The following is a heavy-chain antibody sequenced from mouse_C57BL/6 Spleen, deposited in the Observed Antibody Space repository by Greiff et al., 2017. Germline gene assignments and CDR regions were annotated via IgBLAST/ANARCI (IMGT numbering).Heavy chain of an antibody. D-gene: IGHD1-1*01. J-gene: IGHJ1*03. CDR1: GYTFTSYW. Sequence: QVQLKQPGAELVKPGASVKLSCKASGYTFTSYWMHWVKQRPGQGLEWIGMIHPDSGSTNYNEKFKSKATLTVDKSSSTAYMQFSSLTSEDSAVYYGARYYGSSYWYYEGWGTGTTVTVSS. CDR3: ARYYGSSYWYYEG. CDR2: IHPDSGST. V-gene: IGHV1-64*01.